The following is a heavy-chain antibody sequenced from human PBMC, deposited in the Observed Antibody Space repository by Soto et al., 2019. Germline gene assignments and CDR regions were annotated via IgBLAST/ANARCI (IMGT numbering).Heavy chain of an antibody. CDR1: GFTFSSYA. D-gene: IGHD2-2*01. CDR2: ISGSGGST. J-gene: IGHJ4*02. Sequence: EVQLLESGGGLVQPGGSLRLSCAASGFTFSSYAMSWVRQAPGKGLEWVSAISGSGGSTYYADSVKGRFTISRDNSKNTLYLQMNRLGAEDTAVYYSAKKGGGAPAGVVVPSDSDYWGQGTLVTVSS. CDR3: AKKGGGAPAGVVVPSDSDY. V-gene: IGHV3-23*01.